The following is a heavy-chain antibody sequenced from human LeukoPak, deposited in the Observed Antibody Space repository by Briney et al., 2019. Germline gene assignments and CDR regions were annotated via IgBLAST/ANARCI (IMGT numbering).Heavy chain of an antibody. CDR1: GFIFSDYG. Sequence: GGSLRLSCATSGFIFSDYGMHWVRPAPGKGLEWVAFIRYDSNSKYYGDSVRGRFAISRDKSNNTLYLQMNSLRPEDTAVYFCAKDLPLRFLEWSTSISLDVWGQGTVVTVSS. CDR2: IRYDSNSK. J-gene: IGHJ3*01. D-gene: IGHD3-3*01. V-gene: IGHV3-30*02. CDR3: AKDLPLRFLEWSTSISLDV.